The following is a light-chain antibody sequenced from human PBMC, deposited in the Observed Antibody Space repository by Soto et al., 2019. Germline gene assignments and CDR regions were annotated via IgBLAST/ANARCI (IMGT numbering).Light chain of an antibody. V-gene: IGKV4-1*01. J-gene: IGKJ2*01. CDR1: HNLRSSFSKKNL. CDR2: WAS. Sequence: DIVMTQSPDSLALSLGERAVINGKSSHNLRSSFSKKNLLAWYQKKEGQPPRLLIFWASTRESGVPDRFSGSGSGTDFTLTISSLQAEDVAVYYCEQYYDPPYTFGQGTKVEV. CDR3: EQYYDPPYT.